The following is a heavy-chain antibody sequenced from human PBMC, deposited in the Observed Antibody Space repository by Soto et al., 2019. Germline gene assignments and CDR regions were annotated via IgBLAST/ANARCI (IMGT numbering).Heavy chain of an antibody. CDR2: VYYSGTT. J-gene: IGHJ4*02. CDR3: ARWHYYDSSGYRSFDY. V-gene: IGHV4-61*01. Sequence: SETLSLTCTVSGGSVNSAIYYWTWIRQPPGKGLEWIGYVYYSGTTKSNPSLKSRVIISLDTSKNQFSLKLSSVTAADTAVYYCARWHYYDSSGYRSFDYWGQGTPVTVSS. CDR1: GGSVNSAIYY. D-gene: IGHD3-22*01.